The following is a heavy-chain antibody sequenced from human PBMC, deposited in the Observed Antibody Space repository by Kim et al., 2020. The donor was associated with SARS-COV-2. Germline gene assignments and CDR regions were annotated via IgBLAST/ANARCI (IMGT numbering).Heavy chain of an antibody. D-gene: IGHD2-15*01. J-gene: IGHJ4*02. CDR1: GYTSSRCG. V-gene: IGHV1-18*01. CDR2: MNTKEGDT. Sequence: ASVKVSCKTSGYTSSRCGFNWVRQATGQGLEWMGWMNTKEGDTKYAQKFQDRVTMTTDTSTSTAYMELSSLNSDDTAVYYCVRDTWVDRNDYLGGGSL. CDR3: VRDTWVDRNDY.